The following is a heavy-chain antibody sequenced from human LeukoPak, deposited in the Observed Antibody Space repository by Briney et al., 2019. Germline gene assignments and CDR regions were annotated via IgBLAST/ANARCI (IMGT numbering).Heavy chain of an antibody. D-gene: IGHD1-26*01. Sequence: TGGSLRRSCAASGFTFSSYAMHWVRQAPGKGLEYVSAISSNGGSTYYANSVKGRFTISRDNSKNTLYLQMGSLRAEDMAVYYCARVGSGSYFDYWGQGTLVTVSS. CDR2: ISSNGGST. V-gene: IGHV3-64*01. CDR1: GFTFSSYA. CDR3: ARVGSGSYFDY. J-gene: IGHJ4*02.